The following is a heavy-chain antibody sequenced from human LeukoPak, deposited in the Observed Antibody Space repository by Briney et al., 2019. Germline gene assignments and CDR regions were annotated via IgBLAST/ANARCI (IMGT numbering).Heavy chain of an antibody. CDR2: IYTSGST. V-gene: IGHV4-4*07. CDR3: ARDLAVAGTSSYYYGMDV. CDR1: GGSISSYY. J-gene: IGHJ6*02. D-gene: IGHD6-19*01. Sequence: KPSETLSLTCTVSGGSISSYYWSWIRQPAGKGLEWIGRIYTSGSTNYNPSLKSRVTMSVDTSKNQFSLKLSSVTAADTAVYYCARDLAVAGTSSYYYGMDVWGQGTTVTVSS.